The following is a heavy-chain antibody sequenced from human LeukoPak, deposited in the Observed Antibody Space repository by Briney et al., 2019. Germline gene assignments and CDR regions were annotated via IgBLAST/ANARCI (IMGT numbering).Heavy chain of an antibody. CDR3: ARGGDYYDSRGYYY. V-gene: IGHV3-30*04. D-gene: IGHD3-22*01. CDR2: ISYDGSNK. J-gene: IGHJ4*02. CDR1: GFTFSSYA. Sequence: GGSLRLSCAASGFTFSSYAMHWVRQAPGKGLEWVAVISYDGSNKYYADSVKGRFTISRDNSKNTLYLQMNSLRAEDTAVYYCARGGDYYDSRGYYYWGQGTLVTVSS.